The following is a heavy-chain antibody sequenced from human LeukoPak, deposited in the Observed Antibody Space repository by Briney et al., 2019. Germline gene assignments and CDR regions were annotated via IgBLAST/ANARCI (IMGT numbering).Heavy chain of an antibody. CDR1: GGTFSSYT. V-gene: IGHV1-69*02. CDR2: IIPILGIA. D-gene: IGHD4-17*01. J-gene: IGHJ4*02. Sequence: SVKVSRKASGGTFSSYTISWVRQAPGQGLEWMGRIIPILGIANYAQKFQGRVTITADKFTSTAYMELSSLRSEDTAVYYCARVARFQDYGDHGVFDYWGQGTLVTVSS. CDR3: ARVARFQDYGDHGVFDY.